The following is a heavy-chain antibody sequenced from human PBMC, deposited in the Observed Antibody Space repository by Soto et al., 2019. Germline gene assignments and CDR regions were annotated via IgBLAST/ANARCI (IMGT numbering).Heavy chain of an antibody. D-gene: IGHD2-15*01. V-gene: IGHV4-59*01. CDR1: GGSISSYY. J-gene: IGHJ4*02. Sequence: LETLSLTCTVSGGSISSYYWSWIRQPPGKGLEWIGYIYYSGSTNYNPSLKSRVTISVDTSKNQFSLKLSSVTAADTAVYYCARRYGGNFDYWGQGTLVTVSS. CDR2: IYYSGST. CDR3: ARRYGGNFDY.